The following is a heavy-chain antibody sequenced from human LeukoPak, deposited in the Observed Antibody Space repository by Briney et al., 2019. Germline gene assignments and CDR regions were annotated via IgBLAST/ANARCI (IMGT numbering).Heavy chain of an antibody. V-gene: IGHV4-34*01. D-gene: IGHD3-9*01. CDR3: ARGYDILTGPNY. CDR2: INHSGST. Sequence: SETLSLTCAVYGGSFSGYYWSWIRQPPGKGLEWVGEINHSGSTNYNPSLKSRVTISVDTSKNQFSLKLSSVTAADTAAYYCARGYDILTGPNYWGQGTLVTVSS. CDR1: GGSFSGYY. J-gene: IGHJ4*02.